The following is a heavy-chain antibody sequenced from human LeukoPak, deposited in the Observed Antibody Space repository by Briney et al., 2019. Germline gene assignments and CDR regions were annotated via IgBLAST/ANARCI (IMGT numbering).Heavy chain of an antibody. Sequence: GGSLRLSCAASGFTFDDYAMHWVRQAPGKGLEWVSGISWNSGSIGYADSVKGRFTISRDNAKNSLYLQMNSLRVEDTAVYYCARDRRDYGGPFDYWGQGTLVTVSS. J-gene: IGHJ4*02. CDR2: ISWNSGSI. V-gene: IGHV3-9*01. D-gene: IGHD4-23*01. CDR3: ARDRRDYGGPFDY. CDR1: GFTFDDYA.